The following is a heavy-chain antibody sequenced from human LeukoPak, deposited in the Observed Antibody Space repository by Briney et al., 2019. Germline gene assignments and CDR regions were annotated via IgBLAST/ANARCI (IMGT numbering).Heavy chain of an antibody. CDR2: VIPIFGTA. CDR1: GGTFSSYA. V-gene: IGHV1-69*13. Sequence: WASVKVSCKASGGTFSSYAISWVRQAPGQGLEWMGGVIPIFGTANYAQKFQGRVTITADESTSTAYMELSSLRSEDTAVYYCARDGSYYYDSSGYYDYWGQGTLVTVSS. CDR3: ARDGSYYYDSSGYYDY. D-gene: IGHD3-22*01. J-gene: IGHJ4*02.